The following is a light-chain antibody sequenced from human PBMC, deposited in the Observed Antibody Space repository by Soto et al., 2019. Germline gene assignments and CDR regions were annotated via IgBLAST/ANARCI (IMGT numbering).Light chain of an antibody. J-gene: IGLJ1*01. CDR2: GNN. CDR3: AAWDDSLNGYV. Sequence: QSVLTQPPSASETPGQRVTISCSGSSSNIGSNTVNWYQQFPETAPKLLIFGNNQRPSGVPDRFSGSKSGTSASLAISGLQSEDEADYYCAAWDDSLNGYVFGTGTKSPS. V-gene: IGLV1-44*01. CDR1: SSNIGSNT.